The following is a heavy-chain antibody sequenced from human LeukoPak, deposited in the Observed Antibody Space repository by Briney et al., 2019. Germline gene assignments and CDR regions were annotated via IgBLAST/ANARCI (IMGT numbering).Heavy chain of an antibody. V-gene: IGHV3-21*01. CDR2: ISSSSSYI. CDR1: GFTFSSYS. J-gene: IGHJ6*03. Sequence: GGSLRLSCAASGFTFSSYSMHWVRQAPGKGLEWVSSISSSSSYIYYADSVKGRFTISRDNAKNSLYLQMNSLRAEDTAVFYCARDLYDILTGPYYYYMDVWGKGTTDTVSS. CDR3: ARDLYDILTGPYYYYMDV. D-gene: IGHD3-9*01.